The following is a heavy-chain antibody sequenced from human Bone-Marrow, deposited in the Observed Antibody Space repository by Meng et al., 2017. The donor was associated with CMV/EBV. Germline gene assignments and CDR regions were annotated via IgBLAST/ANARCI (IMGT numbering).Heavy chain of an antibody. CDR2: IWYDGSNT. D-gene: IGHD5-12*01. Sequence: LSLTCVASGFTFSSYGMHWVRQAPGKGLEWVAVIWYDGSNTYYADSVKGRFTISRDNSKNTLYLQMNSLRAEDTVVYYCAKESTVGTDYLDYWGQGTLVTVSS. CDR3: AKESTVGTDYLDY. J-gene: IGHJ4*02. CDR1: GFTFSSYG. V-gene: IGHV3-33*06.